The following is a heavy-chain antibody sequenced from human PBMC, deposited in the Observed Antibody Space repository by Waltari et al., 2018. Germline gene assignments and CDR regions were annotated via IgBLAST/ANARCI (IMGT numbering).Heavy chain of an antibody. CDR2: ISYDGSSK. J-gene: IGHJ5*02. CDR1: GLPLSSYL. CDR3: AGGEVVADVWT. D-gene: IGHD2-15*01. V-gene: IGHV3-30*01. Sequence: QVQLVESGGGVVQPGRSLRLSCDTSGLPLSSYLFHWVRQAPGKGLEWVAIISYDGSSKYYADSVQGRFTISRDASKKTLYLQMNSLRPDDTALYFCAGGEVVADVWTWGQGTLVTVSS.